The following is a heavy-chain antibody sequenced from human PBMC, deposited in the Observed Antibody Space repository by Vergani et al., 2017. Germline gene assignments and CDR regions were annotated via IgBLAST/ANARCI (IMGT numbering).Heavy chain of an antibody. Sequence: EVQLLESGGGLVQPGGSLRLSCAASGFTFSSYAMSWVRQAPGKGLEWVSAISGSGGSTYSADSVKGRFSISRYNSKNTLYLQMNSLRAEYTAVYYCAKNTLTTVTTNQEDDAFDIWGQGTMVTVSS. CDR2: ISGSGGST. J-gene: IGHJ3*02. CDR3: AKNTLTTVTTNQEDDAFDI. CDR1: GFTFSSYA. V-gene: IGHV3-23*01. D-gene: IGHD4-17*01.